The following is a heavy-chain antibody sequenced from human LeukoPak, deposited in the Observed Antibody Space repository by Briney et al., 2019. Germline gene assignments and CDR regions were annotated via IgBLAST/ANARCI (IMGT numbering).Heavy chain of an antibody. V-gene: IGHV3-23*01. CDR1: GFTFNDYD. Sequence: GGSLRLSCAASGFTFNDYDMTWVRQAPGKGLEWVSDINGSGGRANYADSVKGRFTISRDNSKSTLYLQLNSLTTEDTAVYYCARDLPYSTSFNWFDPWGQGTLVTVSS. D-gene: IGHD2/OR15-2a*01. J-gene: IGHJ5*02. CDR3: ARDLPYSTSFNWFDP. CDR2: INGSGGRA.